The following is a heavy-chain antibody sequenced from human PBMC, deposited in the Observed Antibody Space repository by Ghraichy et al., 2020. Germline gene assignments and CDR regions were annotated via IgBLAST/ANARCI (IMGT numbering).Heavy chain of an antibody. V-gene: IGHV4-59*01. CDR3: ARDTGGVAAYYYYGMDV. CDR2: IYYSGST. J-gene: IGHJ6*02. D-gene: IGHD2-15*01. CDR1: GGSISSYY. Sequence: SETLSLTCTVSGGSISSYYWSWIRQPPGKGLEWIGYIYYSGSTNYNPSIKSRVTISVDTSKNQFSLKLSSVTAADTAVYYCARDTGGVAAYYYYGMDVWGQGTTVTVSS.